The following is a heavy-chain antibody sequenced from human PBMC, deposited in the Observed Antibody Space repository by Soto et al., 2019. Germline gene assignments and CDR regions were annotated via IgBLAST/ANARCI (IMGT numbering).Heavy chain of an antibody. CDR3: ARDAAAGVASEFDY. J-gene: IGHJ4*02. CDR2: ISAYNGNT. CDR1: GYTFSSYG. D-gene: IGHD3-10*01. Sequence: GASVKVSCXAXGYTFSSYGISWVRQAPGXGLEXMGWISAYNGNTNYAQKLQGRVTMTTDTSTSTAYMELRSLRSDDTAVYYCARDAAAGVASEFDYWGQGTLVTVSS. V-gene: IGHV1-18*04.